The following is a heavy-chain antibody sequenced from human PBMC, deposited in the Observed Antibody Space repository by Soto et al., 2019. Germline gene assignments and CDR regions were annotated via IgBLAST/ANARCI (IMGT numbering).Heavy chain of an antibody. CDR3: VIIKGGHDYNSIVFNSVDN. D-gene: IGHD3-22*01. J-gene: IGHJ4*02. Sequence: PGGSLRLSCAASGFTFSSYSMNWVRQAPGKGLEWLSYISSTSSTIYYADSVEGRFTISRDNAKNSLFLQMNNLRDEDTAFYYCVIIKGGHDYNSIVFNSVDNWGEGTRFTVAS. V-gene: IGHV3-48*02. CDR2: ISSTSSTI. CDR1: GFTFSSYS.